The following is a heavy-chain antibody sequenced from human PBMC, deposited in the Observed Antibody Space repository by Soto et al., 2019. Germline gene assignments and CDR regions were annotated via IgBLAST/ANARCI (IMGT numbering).Heavy chain of an antibody. CDR1: GFTVSSNY. J-gene: IGHJ4*02. D-gene: IGHD6-13*01. CDR2: IYSGGST. Sequence: EVQLVESGGGLVQPGGSLRLSCAASGFTVSSNYMSWVRQAPGKGLEWVSVIYSGGSTYYADSVKGRFTISRDNSKNTLYLQMNSLGAEDTAVYYCARDSSSWSHYDYWGQGTLGTVSS. V-gene: IGHV3-66*01. CDR3: ARDSSSWSHYDY.